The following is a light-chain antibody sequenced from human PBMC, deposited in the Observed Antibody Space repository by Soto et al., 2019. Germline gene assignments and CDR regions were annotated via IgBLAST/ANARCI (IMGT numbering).Light chain of an antibody. V-gene: IGKV2-28*01. CDR2: LGS. CDR1: QSLLHSNGYNY. Sequence: DIVMTQSPLSLPVTPGEPASISCRSSQSLLHSNGYNYLDWYLQKPGQSPQLLIYLGSNRASGVPDRFSGSGSGTVFTLKISRVEAEDVGVYYCMQALQTPWTFGHGTKVEIK. J-gene: IGKJ1*01. CDR3: MQALQTPWT.